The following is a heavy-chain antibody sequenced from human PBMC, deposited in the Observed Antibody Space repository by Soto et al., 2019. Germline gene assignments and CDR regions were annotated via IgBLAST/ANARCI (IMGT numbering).Heavy chain of an antibody. CDR1: GGTFSSYA. D-gene: IGHD6-6*01. CDR3: ARDRVRGSSSRSYGMDV. Sequence: SVKVSCKASGGTFSSYAISWVRQAPGQGLEWMGGIIPIFGTANYAQKFQGRVTITADKSTSTAYMELSSLRSEDTAVYYCARDRVRGSSSRSYGMDVWGQGTTVTVSS. J-gene: IGHJ6*02. CDR2: IIPIFGTA. V-gene: IGHV1-69*06.